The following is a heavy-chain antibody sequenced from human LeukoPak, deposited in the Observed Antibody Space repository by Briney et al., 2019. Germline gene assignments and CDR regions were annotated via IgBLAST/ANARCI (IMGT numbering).Heavy chain of an antibody. CDR3: ARDLLHEGLSS. D-gene: IGHD1-26*01. Sequence: SETLSLTCTVSGGSINSYYWSWIRQPAGKGLEWIGRIYTSGSTTGSANYNPSLKSRVTMSVDTSKNQFSLKLSSVTAADTAVYYCARDLLHEGLSSWGQGTLVTVSS. J-gene: IGHJ4*02. CDR2: IYTSGSTTGSA. V-gene: IGHV4-4*07. CDR1: GGSINSYY.